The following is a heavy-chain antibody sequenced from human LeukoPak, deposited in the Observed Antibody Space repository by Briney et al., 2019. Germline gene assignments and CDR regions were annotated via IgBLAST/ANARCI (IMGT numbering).Heavy chain of an antibody. D-gene: IGHD3-10*01. CDR3: ARVTLLWFGELSDGYFDY. CDR2: IYYSGST. J-gene: IGHJ4*02. V-gene: IGHV4-59*01. Sequence: SETLSLTCTVSGGSISSYYWSWIRQPPGKGLEWIGYIYYSGSTNYNPSLKSRVTISVDTSKNQFSLKLSSVTAADTAVYYCARVTLLWFGELSDGYFDYWGQGTLVTVSS. CDR1: GGSISSYY.